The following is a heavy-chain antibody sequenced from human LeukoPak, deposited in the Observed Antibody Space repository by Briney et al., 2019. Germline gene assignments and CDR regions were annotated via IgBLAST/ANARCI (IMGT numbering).Heavy chain of an antibody. CDR1: GGSISSGGYF. D-gene: IGHD6-13*01. CDR3: ARTFAAGGTVWFDP. V-gene: IGHV4-31*03. J-gene: IGHJ5*02. Sequence: SSQTLSLTCTVSGGSISSGGYFWSWIRQHPGKGLEWIGYTYSSGSTYYNPSLRSRVTISADTSKIHFSLKLDSVSAADTAVYYCARTFAAGGTVWFDPWGQGTLVTVS. CDR2: TYSSGST.